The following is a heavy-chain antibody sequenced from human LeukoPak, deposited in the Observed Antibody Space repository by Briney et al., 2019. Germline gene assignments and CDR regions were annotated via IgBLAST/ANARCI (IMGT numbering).Heavy chain of an antibody. V-gene: IGHV4-39*07. CDR3: ARGHCNYDFWSGYYTGCYFDY. CDR1: GGSISSGSYF. J-gene: IGHJ4*02. D-gene: IGHD3-3*01. Sequence: PSETLSLTCTVSGGSISSGSYFWGWIRQPPGKGLEWIGSIYYSGSTYYNPSLKSRVTISIDTSKTQFFLKLSSVTAADTAVYYCARGHCNYDFWSGYYTGCYFDYWGQGTLVTVSS. CDR2: IYYSGST.